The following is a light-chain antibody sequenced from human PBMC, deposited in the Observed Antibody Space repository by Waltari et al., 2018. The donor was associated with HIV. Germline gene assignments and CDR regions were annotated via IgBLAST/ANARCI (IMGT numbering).Light chain of an antibody. V-gene: IGKV1-39*01. CDR2: SAS. CDR1: QAITTY. J-gene: IGKJ3*01. Sequence: IQVTQSPSSLSASLGDTVVITCRASQAITTYLNWFQQKADKPPVLLVYSASTFQPEAPSRFRGSGSGIDFALSISGLRPEDFATYVCQQSYASLFNFGPGTK. CDR3: QQSYASLFN.